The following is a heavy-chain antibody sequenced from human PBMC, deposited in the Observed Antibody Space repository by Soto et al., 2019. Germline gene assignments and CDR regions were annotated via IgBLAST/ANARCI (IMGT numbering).Heavy chain of an antibody. CDR2: ISAYNGDT. CDR3: ARDHRNYYDSSDYHWFAP. J-gene: IGHJ5*02. Sequence: GASVKVSCKASGYTFTSSGISWVRPAPGQGLEWMGWISAYNGDTNYAQKLQGRVTMTTDTSTSTAYMELRSLRSDDTAVYYCARDHRNYYDSSDYHWFAPWGQGTLVTVSS. CDR1: GYTFTSSG. V-gene: IGHV1-18*01. D-gene: IGHD3-22*01.